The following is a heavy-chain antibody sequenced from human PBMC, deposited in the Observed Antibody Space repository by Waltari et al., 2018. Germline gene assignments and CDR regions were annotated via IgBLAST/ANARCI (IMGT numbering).Heavy chain of an antibody. CDR2: INPNSGGT. V-gene: IGHV1-2*02. D-gene: IGHD1-26*01. CDR3: ARDQQGEVGAHYYYYMDV. J-gene: IGHJ6*03. CDR1: GYTFTGYY. Sequence: QVQLVQSGAEVKKPGASVKVSCKASGYTFTGYYMHWVRQAPGQGLEWMGWINPNSGGTNYAQKFQGRVTMTRDTSISTAYMELSRLRSDDTAVYYCARDQQGEVGAHYYYYMDVWGKGTTVTISS.